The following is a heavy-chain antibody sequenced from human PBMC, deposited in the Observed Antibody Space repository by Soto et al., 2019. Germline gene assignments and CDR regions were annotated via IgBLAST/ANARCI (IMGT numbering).Heavy chain of an antibody. CDR2: IYYSGST. D-gene: IGHD3-22*01. Sequence: SETLSLTCTVSGGSISSYYWSWIRQPPGKGLEWIGYIYYSGSTNYNPSLKSRVTISVDTSKNQFSLKLSSVTAADTAVYYCAGGYDSSGYYYGAYYGMDVWGQGTTVTVSS. J-gene: IGHJ6*02. CDR3: AGGYDSSGYYYGAYYGMDV. V-gene: IGHV4-59*01. CDR1: GGSISSYY.